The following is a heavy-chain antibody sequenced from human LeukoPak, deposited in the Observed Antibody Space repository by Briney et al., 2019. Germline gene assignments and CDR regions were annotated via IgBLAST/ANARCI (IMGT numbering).Heavy chain of an antibody. D-gene: IGHD3-3*01. V-gene: IGHV4-34*01. CDR1: GGSFSGYY. CDR3: AGRIFGVVRTMDLDY. Sequence: PSETLSLTCAVYGGSFSGYYWSWIRQPPGKGLEWIGEINHSGSTNYNPSLKSRVTISVDTSKNQFSLKLSSVTAADTAVYYCAGRIFGVVRTMDLDYWGQGTLVTVSS. J-gene: IGHJ4*02. CDR2: INHSGST.